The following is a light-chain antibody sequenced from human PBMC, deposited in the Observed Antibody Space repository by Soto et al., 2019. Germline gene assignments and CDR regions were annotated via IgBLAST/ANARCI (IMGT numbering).Light chain of an antibody. Sequence: EIVWTQSPGTLSLSPGGRATLSCRTSQSVSNNYLAWYQQKPGQAPRLLIYAASTRATGVPDRFSGSGSGTDFTLTISRLEPEDFAVYYCQQYGSSPKTFGQGTHWRL. CDR3: QQYGSSPKT. V-gene: IGKV3-20*01. CDR1: QSVSNNY. J-gene: IGKJ5*01. CDR2: AAS.